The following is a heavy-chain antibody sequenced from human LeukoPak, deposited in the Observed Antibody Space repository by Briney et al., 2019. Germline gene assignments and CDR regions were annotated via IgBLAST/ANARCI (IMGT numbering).Heavy chain of an antibody. CDR3: ARAYYYDSSGYYPLVAFDI. V-gene: IGHV4-34*01. D-gene: IGHD3-22*01. CDR2: INHSGST. CDR1: GGSFSGYY. J-gene: IGHJ3*02. Sequence: SETLSLTCAVYGGSFSGYYWSWIRQPPGKGLEWIGEINHSGSTYYNPSLKSRVTISVDTSKNQFSLKLSSVTAADTAVYYCARAYYYDSSGYYPLVAFDIWGQGTMVTVSS.